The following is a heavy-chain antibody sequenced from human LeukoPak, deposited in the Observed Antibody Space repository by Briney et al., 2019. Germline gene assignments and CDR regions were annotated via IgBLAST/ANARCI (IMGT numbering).Heavy chain of an antibody. CDR1: GFTFSSYG. CDR2: IRYDGSNK. D-gene: IGHD5-18*01. J-gene: IGHJ3*02. V-gene: IGHV3-30*02. CDR3: AKRPAWILEAFDI. Sequence: SGGSLRLSCAASGFTFSSYGMHWVRQAPGKGLEWVAFIRYDGSNKYYADSVKGRFTISRDNSKNTLYLQMNSLRAEDTAVYYCAKRPAWILEAFDIWGQGTMVTVSS.